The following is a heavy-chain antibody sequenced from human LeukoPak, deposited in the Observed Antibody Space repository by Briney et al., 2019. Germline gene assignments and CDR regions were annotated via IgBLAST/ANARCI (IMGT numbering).Heavy chain of an antibody. J-gene: IGHJ4*02. CDR2: IYSGGST. CDR1: GFTVSSNY. V-gene: IGHV3-53*01. Sequence: PGGSLRLSCAASGFTVSSNYMIWVRQAPGKGLEWVSVIYSGGSTYYADSVKGRFTISRDNSKNTLYLQMNSLRAEDTAVYYCARDGGSSSWYFDYWGQGTLVTVSS. CDR3: ARDGGSSSWYFDY. D-gene: IGHD6-13*01.